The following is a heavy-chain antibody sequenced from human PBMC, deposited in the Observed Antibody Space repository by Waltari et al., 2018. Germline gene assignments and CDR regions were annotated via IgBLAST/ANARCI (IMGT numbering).Heavy chain of an antibody. CDR1: GFTFSYYW. Sequence: EVQLVESGGGLVQPGGSLRLSCAASGFTFSYYWMHWVRQAPGKGLVWVSRIKRDGSSTTYADSVKGRFTISRDNAKNTLYLQMNSLRAEDTAVYYCASGGYSYGADAFDIWGQGTMVTVSS. CDR2: IKRDGSST. V-gene: IGHV3-74*01. CDR3: ASGGYSYGADAFDI. D-gene: IGHD5-18*01. J-gene: IGHJ3*02.